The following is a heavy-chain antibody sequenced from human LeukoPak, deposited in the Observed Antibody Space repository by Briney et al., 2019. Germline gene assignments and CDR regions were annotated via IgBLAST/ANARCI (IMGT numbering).Heavy chain of an antibody. CDR3: TRVDTVSGILA. D-gene: IGHD5-18*01. CDR1: GFTVNSNY. V-gene: IGHV3-53*01. J-gene: IGHJ5*02. Sequence: PGGSLRLSCAASGFTVNSNYLSWVRQAPGKGLEWVSVIYDGGGTYYADSVKGRFTISRDNSKNTLYLQMNSLRAEDTAVYYCTRVDTVSGILAWGQGTLVTVSS. CDR2: IYDGGGT.